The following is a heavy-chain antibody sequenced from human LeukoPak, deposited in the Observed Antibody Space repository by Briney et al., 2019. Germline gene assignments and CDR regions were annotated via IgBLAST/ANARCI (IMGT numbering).Heavy chain of an antibody. CDR3: ARTSGRFGWFDP. V-gene: IGHV4-34*01. Sequence: SETLSLTCAVYGGSFSGYYWSWVRQPPGKGLEWVGEINRSGSTNYNPSLKSRVTISVDTSKHQFSLKLSSVTAADTAVYYCARTSGRFGWFDPWGQGTLVTVSS. J-gene: IGHJ5*02. CDR1: GGSFSGYY. D-gene: IGHD3-10*01. CDR2: INRSGST.